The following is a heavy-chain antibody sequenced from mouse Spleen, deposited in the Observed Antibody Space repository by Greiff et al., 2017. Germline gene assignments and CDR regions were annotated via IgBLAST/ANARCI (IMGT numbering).Heavy chain of an antibody. J-gene: IGHJ3*01. CDR3: ARHPYGYDGGPFAY. Sequence: EVKLVESGGGLVKLGGSLKLSCAASGFTFSSYAMSWVRQTPEKRLEWVATISSGGGNTYYPDSVKGRFTISRDNAKNTLYLQMSSLKSEDTAMYYCARHPYGYDGGPFAYWGQGTLVTVSA. V-gene: IGHV5-9*04. CDR2: ISSGGGNT. D-gene: IGHD2-2*01. CDR1: GFTFSSYA.